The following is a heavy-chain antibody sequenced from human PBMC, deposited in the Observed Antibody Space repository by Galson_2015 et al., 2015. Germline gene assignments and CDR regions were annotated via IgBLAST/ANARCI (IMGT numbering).Heavy chain of an antibody. CDR2: INPNSGAS. CDR3: ARAAYGNNPTPFDY. CDR1: RYALTGHY. V-gene: IGHV1-2*06. J-gene: IGHJ4*01. D-gene: IGHD5-24*01. Sequence: SVKACCKASRYALTGHYMHWGRQVPGQRLEWMGRINPNSGASDFAQKFQGRVTMSRDTSDCAFYMDLARLTFDETAIYYCARAAYGNNPTPFDYWGHGALVTVSS.